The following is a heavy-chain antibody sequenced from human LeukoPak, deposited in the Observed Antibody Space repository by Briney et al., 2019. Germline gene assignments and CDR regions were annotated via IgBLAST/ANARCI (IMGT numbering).Heavy chain of an antibody. CDR2: ISFSSTHI. D-gene: IGHD3-10*01. J-gene: IGHJ3*02. CDR1: GFIFSNYG. V-gene: IGHV3-21*01. Sequence: PGGSLRPSCAASGFIFSNYGMSWVRQAPGKGLEWVSSISFSSTHIYYADSIQGRFTISRDNAKNSLYLQMNSLRAEDTAVYYCARVSAYGSGSWDAFDIWGQGTMVTVSS. CDR3: ARVSAYGSGSWDAFDI.